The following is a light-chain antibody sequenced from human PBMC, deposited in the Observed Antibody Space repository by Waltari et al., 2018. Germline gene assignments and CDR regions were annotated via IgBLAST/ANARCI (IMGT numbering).Light chain of an antibody. CDR1: QRLLYTSVNKNC. Sequence: DIVLTQSPDSLAVSLGERATINCKSSQRLLYTSVNKNCLAWYQQKAGQPPKLLIYWASTREPGVPDQFSGSGSGTDFTLTISSLQAEDVAVYYCHQYFSPHWTFGQGTRVEIK. CDR2: WAS. J-gene: IGKJ1*01. V-gene: IGKV4-1*01. CDR3: HQYFSPHWT.